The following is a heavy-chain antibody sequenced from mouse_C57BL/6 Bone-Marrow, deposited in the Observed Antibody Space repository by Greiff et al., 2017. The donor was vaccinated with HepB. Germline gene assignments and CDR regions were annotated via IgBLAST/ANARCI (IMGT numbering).Heavy chain of an antibody. J-gene: IGHJ3*01. V-gene: IGHV1-26*01. CDR3: SRLGKSDYDYVFAY. CDR1: GYTFTDYY. D-gene: IGHD2-4*01. Sequence: EVQLQQSGPELVKPGASVKISCKASGYTFTDYYMNWVKQSHGKSLEWIGDINPNNGGTSYNQKFKGKATLTVDKSSSTAYMELRSLTSEDSSVYYCSRLGKSDYDYVFAYWGQGTLVTVSA. CDR2: INPNNGGT.